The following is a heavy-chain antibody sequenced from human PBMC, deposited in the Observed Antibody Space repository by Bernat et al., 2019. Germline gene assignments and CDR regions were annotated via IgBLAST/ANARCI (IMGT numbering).Heavy chain of an antibody. V-gene: IGHV3-9*01. Sequence: EVQLVESGGGLVQPGRSLRLSCAASGFTFDDYAMHWVRQAPGKGLEWVSGISWNSGSIGYADSVKGRFTISRDNAKNSLYLQMNSLRAEDTALYYCAKDIGGQQNGMDVWGQGTTVTVSS. D-gene: IGHD3-10*01. CDR2: ISWNSGSI. J-gene: IGHJ6*01. CDR1: GFTFDDYA. CDR3: AKDIGGQQNGMDV.